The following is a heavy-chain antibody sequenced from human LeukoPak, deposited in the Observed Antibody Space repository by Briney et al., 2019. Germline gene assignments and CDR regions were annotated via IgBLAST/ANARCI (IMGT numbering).Heavy chain of an antibody. CDR3: ARGPYYDVLTGYSAYYFEY. D-gene: IGHD3-9*01. CDR2: INPNSGGT. Sequence: ASVKVSCKASGYTFTGYYMHWVRQAPGQGLEWMGRINPNSGGTNYAQRFQGRVTMTRDTSITTAYMELSSLRSEDTAVYYCARGPYYDVLTGYSAYYFEYWGQGTLVTVSS. J-gene: IGHJ4*02. CDR1: GYTFTGYY. V-gene: IGHV1-2*06.